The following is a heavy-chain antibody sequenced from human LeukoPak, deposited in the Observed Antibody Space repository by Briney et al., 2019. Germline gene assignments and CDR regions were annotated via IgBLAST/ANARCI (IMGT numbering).Heavy chain of an antibody. CDR3: ARGARADY. V-gene: IGHV4-61*01. CDR2: IYYSGNT. Sequence: SETLSLTCTVSGGSITGGPYYWAWIRQPPGKGLEWIGYIYYSGNTNYNPSLKSRVTISVDTSKNQFSLKLSSVTAADTAVYYCARGARADYWGQGTLVTVSS. CDR1: GGSITGGPYY. D-gene: IGHD3-16*01. J-gene: IGHJ4*02.